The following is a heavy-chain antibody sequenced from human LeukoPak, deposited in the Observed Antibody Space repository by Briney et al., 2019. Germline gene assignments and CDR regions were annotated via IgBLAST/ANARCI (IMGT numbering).Heavy chain of an antibody. CDR1: GFTFSSYS. CDR2: ISSSSSYI. Sequence: PGGSLRLSCAASGFTFSSYSMNWVRQAPGKGLEWVSSISSSSSYIYYADSVKGRFTISRDNAKNSLYLQMNSLRAEDTAVYYCAREGDFGVVVYYYYGMDVWGQGTTVTVSS. J-gene: IGHJ6*02. D-gene: IGHD3-3*01. CDR3: AREGDFGVVVYYYYGMDV. V-gene: IGHV3-21*01.